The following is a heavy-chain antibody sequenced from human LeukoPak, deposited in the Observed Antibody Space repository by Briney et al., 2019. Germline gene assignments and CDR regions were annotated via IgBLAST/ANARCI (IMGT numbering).Heavy chain of an antibody. Sequence: GGSLRLSCTASGFTFSSYNMNWVRQAPGKGLEWVSYIGSSSIPIYYADSVKGRFTISRDNTKNSLYLQMNSLRAEDTAVYYCARLVIGDFDYWGQGTLVTVSS. D-gene: IGHD3-9*01. CDR3: ARLVIGDFDY. CDR1: GFTFSSYN. CDR2: IGSSSIPI. J-gene: IGHJ4*02. V-gene: IGHV3-48*04.